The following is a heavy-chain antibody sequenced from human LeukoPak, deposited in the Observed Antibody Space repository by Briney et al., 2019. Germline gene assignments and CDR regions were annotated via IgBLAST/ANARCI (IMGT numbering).Heavy chain of an antibody. CDR2: IDTSGSTI. Sequence: PGGSLRLSCAASGFTFNNYEMNWVRQAPGKGLEWVSYIDTSGSTIYYADSVRGRFTISRDNAKNSLYLQMNSLRAEDTAVYYCARESWAFDYWGQGTLVTVSS. J-gene: IGHJ4*02. V-gene: IGHV3-48*03. CDR1: GFTFNNYE. CDR3: ARESWAFDY.